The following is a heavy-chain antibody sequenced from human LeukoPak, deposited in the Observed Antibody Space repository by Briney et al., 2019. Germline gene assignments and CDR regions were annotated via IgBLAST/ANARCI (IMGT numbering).Heavy chain of an antibody. V-gene: IGHV4-4*07. CDR3: ARDKRVAVAGTYIYYYYMDV. D-gene: IGHD6-19*01. CDR2: IYISGSGST. J-gene: IGHJ6*03. CDR1: GGSVSSYY. Sequence: SETLSLTCTVSGGSVSSYYWSWLRQPAGKGLEWIGRIYISGSGSTNYNPSLKSRVTMSVDTSKNQFSLKLSSVTAADTAVYYCARDKRVAVAGTYIYYYYMDVWGNGTTVTISS.